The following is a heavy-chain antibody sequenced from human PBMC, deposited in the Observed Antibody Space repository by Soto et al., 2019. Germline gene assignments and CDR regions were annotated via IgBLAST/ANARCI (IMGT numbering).Heavy chain of an antibody. CDR2: INHSGST. J-gene: IGHJ4*02. CDR1: GGSFSGYY. V-gene: IGHV4-34*01. Sequence: SETLSLTCAVYGGSFSGYYWSWIRQPPGKGLEWIGEINHSGSTNYNPSLKSRVTISVDTSKNQFSLKLSSVTAADTAVYYCARAMGGYTSYYFDYWGQGTLVTVSS. CDR3: ARAMGGYTSYYFDY. D-gene: IGHD5-12*01.